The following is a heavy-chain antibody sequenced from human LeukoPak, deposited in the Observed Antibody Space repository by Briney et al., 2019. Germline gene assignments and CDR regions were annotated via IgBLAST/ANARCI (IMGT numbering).Heavy chain of an antibody. V-gene: IGHV1-69*13. CDR3: ARFQYGSGSYYNGDY. Sequence: ASVKVSCKASGGTFSSYAISWVRQAPGQGLEWMGGIIPIFGTANYAQKFQGRVTITADESTSTAYMELSSLRSEDTAVYYCARFQYGSGSYYNGDYWGQGTLVTVSS. J-gene: IGHJ4*02. D-gene: IGHD3-10*01. CDR1: GGTFSSYA. CDR2: IIPIFGTA.